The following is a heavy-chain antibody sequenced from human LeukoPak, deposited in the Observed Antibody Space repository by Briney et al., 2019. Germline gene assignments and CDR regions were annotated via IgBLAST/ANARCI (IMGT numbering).Heavy chain of an antibody. CDR1: GFTFSSYS. J-gene: IGHJ5*02. D-gene: IGHD4-23*01. Sequence: GGSLRLFCAASGFTFSSYSMNWVRQAPGKGLEWVSYISSSSTTIYYVDSVKGRFTVSRDNAKNSLYLQMNSLRAEDTAVYYCARDGDYGGNRPARNWFDPWGQGTLVTVSS. CDR2: ISSSSTTI. CDR3: ARDGDYGGNRPARNWFDP. V-gene: IGHV3-48*01.